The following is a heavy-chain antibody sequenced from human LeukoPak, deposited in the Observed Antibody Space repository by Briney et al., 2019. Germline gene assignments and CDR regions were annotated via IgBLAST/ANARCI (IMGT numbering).Heavy chain of an antibody. D-gene: IGHD6-19*01. CDR1: GFTFNSQA. CDR2: ISGRGGVT. V-gene: IGHV3-23*01. CDR3: ARQVAGLDY. Sequence: PGGSLRLSCAASGFTFNSQAMTWVRQAPGKGLEWVSGISGRGGVTKYADSVKDRFTISRDNSKNTLYLQMNSLRAEDTAVYYCARQVAGLDYWGQGTLVTVSS. J-gene: IGHJ4*02.